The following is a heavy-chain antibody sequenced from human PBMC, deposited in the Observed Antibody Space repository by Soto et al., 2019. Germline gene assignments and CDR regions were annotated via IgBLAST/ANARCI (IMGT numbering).Heavy chain of an antibody. CDR2: MNPNSGNT. CDR3: XXXXXXXXXFXY. CDR1: GYTFXSYD. V-gene: IGHV1-8*01. J-gene: IGHJ4*02. Sequence: QVQLVQSGAEVKXXGXXVKVSCKAXGYTFXSYDINWVRQATGQGLEWMGWMNPNSGNTGYAQKFQGRVTMTRNTSISTAYMELSSLRSEDTAXXXXXXXXXXXXXFXYWGQGTLVTVSS.